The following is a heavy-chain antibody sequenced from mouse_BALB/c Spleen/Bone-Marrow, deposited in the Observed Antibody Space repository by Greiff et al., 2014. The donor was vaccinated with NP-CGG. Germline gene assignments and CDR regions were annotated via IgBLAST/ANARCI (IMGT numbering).Heavy chain of an antibody. V-gene: IGHV5-4*02. D-gene: IGHD1-1*01. CDR2: ISHGGSYT. J-gene: IGHJ1*01. CDR1: GFTFSDYY. Sequence: EVKLEESGGGLMKPGGSLKLSCAASGFTFSDYYMYWVRQTPEKRLEWVATISHGGSYTYYPASVKGRFTISRDNAKNNLYLQMSSLKSEDRAMYYCARDSLYYYGSSYGYFDVWGAGTTVTVSS. CDR3: ARDSLYYYGSSYGYFDV.